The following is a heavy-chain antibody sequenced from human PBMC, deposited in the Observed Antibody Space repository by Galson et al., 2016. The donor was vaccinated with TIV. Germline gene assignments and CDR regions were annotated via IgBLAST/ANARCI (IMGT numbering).Heavy chain of an antibody. CDR2: IYPGDSAT. Sequence: QSGAEVKKSGESLKISCKGSGYRFTNYWIGWVRQMPGKGLEWVAIIYPGDSATRYSPSFQGQVTISADKSISTAFVQWSSLNASDTAMYYCARACWTGNYFFDFWGQGTLVTVSS. V-gene: IGHV5-51*01. D-gene: IGHD3/OR15-3a*01. CDR1: GYRFTNYW. J-gene: IGHJ4*02. CDR3: ARACWTGNYFFDF.